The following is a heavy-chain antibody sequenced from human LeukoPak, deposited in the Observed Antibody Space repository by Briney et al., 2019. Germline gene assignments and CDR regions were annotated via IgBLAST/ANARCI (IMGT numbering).Heavy chain of an antibody. CDR1: GGSISSGNFY. D-gene: IGHD6-19*01. V-gene: IGHV4-30-4*01. CDR3: ARGQWLGGDFDY. J-gene: IGHJ4*02. Sequence: SETLSLTCTVSGGSISSGNFYWSWIRQPPGKGLEWIGYIFYLGSTYYNLSLKSRVTMSVDTSKNQFSLILRSVTAADTAVYYCARGQWLGGDFDYLGQGTLVTVSS. CDR2: IFYLGST.